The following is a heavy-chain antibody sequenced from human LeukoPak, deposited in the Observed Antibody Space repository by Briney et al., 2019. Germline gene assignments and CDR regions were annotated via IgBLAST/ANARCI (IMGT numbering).Heavy chain of an antibody. CDR2: ISGSGDST. V-gene: IGHV3-23*01. J-gene: IGHJ5*02. D-gene: IGHD6-19*01. CDR3: AKDKWSGAVKFNWFDP. CDR1: GFTFSNYA. Sequence: PGGSLRLSCAASGFTFSNYAMRWVRQAPGKGLEWVSGISGSGDSTYYADSVKGRFTISRDNAKNSLYLQMNSLRAEDTALYYCAKDKWSGAVKFNWFDPWGQGTLVTVSS.